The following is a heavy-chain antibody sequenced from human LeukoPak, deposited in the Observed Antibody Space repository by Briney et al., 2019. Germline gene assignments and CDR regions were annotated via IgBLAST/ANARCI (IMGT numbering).Heavy chain of an antibody. V-gene: IGHV3-11*01. Sequence: GSLRLSCAGSGFAFSDYYMTWIRQAPGKGLEWISYITSSGSTIHYADSVKGRFTISRDNAKNSVYLEMNDLRREDTALYYCARDRSSGGAFDIWGRGTMVTVSS. CDR3: ARDRSSGGAFDI. J-gene: IGHJ3*02. CDR2: ITSSGSTI. CDR1: GFAFSDYY. D-gene: IGHD3-10*01.